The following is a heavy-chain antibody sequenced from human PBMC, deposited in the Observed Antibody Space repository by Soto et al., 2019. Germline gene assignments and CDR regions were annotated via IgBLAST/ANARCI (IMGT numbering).Heavy chain of an antibody. J-gene: IGHJ4*02. V-gene: IGHV4-39*01. CDR2: IYYSGST. CDR3: ATVDGLGVVTPFMDY. Sequence: QLQLQESGPGLVKPSETLSLICTVSGGSISSSRYRWGWVRQPPGKGLEWIGTIYYSGSTHYNPSLKSRVTISVDPSKRQFSLRLNSVTAADTAVYYCATVDGLGVVTPFMDYWGQGTLVTVSS. CDR1: GGSISSSRYR. D-gene: IGHD3-3*01.